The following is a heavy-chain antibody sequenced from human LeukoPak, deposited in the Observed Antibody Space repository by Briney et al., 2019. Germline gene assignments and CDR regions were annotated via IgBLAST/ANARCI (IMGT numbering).Heavy chain of an antibody. J-gene: IGHJ4*02. CDR2: ISGGGVST. V-gene: IGHV3-23*01. CDR1: GFTFSSYA. D-gene: IGHD3-10*01. CDR3: AKDRTVRGVIDY. Sequence: QPGGSLRLSCAASGFTFSSYAMTWVRQAPEKGLEWVSGISGGGVSTYYADSAKGRFTISRDNSKNTLYLQMNSLRAEDTAVYYCAKDRTVRGVIDYWGQGALVTVSS.